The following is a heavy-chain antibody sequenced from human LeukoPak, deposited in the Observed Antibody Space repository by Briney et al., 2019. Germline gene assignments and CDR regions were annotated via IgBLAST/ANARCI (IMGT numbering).Heavy chain of an antibody. CDR3: ARAIAVADPFDY. V-gene: IGHV4-59*01. CDR2: IYYSWST. CDR1: GGSISSYY. J-gene: IGHJ4*02. D-gene: IGHD6-19*01. Sequence: SETLSLTCTVSGGSISSYYWSWIRQPPGKGLEWIGYIYYSWSTNYNPSLKSRVTISVDTPKNQFSLKLRSVTAADTAVYYCARAIAVADPFDYWGQGTLVTVSS.